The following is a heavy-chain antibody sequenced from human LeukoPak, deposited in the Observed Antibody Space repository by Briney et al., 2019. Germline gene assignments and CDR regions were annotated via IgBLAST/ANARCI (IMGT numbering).Heavy chain of an antibody. Sequence: SETPSLTCAVSGYSISSGYYWGWIRQPPGKGLEWIGSIYHSGSTYYNPSLKSRVTISVDTSKNQFSLKLSSVTAADTAVYYCASAGSGSYYLTYYYYYYGMDVWGKGTTVTVSS. CDR1: GYSISSGYY. D-gene: IGHD3-10*01. J-gene: IGHJ6*04. CDR2: IYHSGST. V-gene: IGHV4-38-2*01. CDR3: ASAGSGSYYLTYYYYYYGMDV.